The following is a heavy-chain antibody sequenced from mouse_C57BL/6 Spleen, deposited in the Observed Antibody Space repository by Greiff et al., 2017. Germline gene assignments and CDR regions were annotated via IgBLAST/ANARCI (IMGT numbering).Heavy chain of an antibody. CDR3: ARTGLLRPTWFAY. V-gene: IGHV1-69*01. CDR1: GYTFTSYW. J-gene: IGHJ3*01. Sequence: QVQLQQPGAELVMPGASVKLSCKASGYTFTSYWMHWVKQRPGQGLEWIGEIDPSDSYTNYNQKFKGKSTLTVDKSSSTAYMQLSSLTSEDSAVYYCARTGLLRPTWFAYWGQGTLVTVSA. CDR2: IDPSDSYT. D-gene: IGHD1-2*01.